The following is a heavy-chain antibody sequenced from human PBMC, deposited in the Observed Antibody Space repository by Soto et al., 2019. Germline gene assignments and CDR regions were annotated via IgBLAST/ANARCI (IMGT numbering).Heavy chain of an antibody. D-gene: IGHD2-8*01. Sequence: QVHLVESEGGVVLPGRSLRLSCADSGFTFSSYAMHWVRQAPGKGLEWVAIISDDGSSKHYADSVNGRFTISRDNSKNTLYLQMNSLRGEDTAVYYCARAVFCTDGFCFPNWLDPWGQGILVTVSS. CDR2: ISDDGSSK. V-gene: IGHV3-30*03. CDR3: ARAVFCTDGFCFPNWLDP. J-gene: IGHJ5*02. CDR1: GFTFSSYA.